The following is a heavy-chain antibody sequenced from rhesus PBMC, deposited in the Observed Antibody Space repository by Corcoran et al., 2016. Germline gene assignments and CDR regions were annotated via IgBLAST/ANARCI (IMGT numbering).Heavy chain of an antibody. CDR2: ITYRGST. D-gene: IGHD4-23*01. J-gene: IGHJ6*01. CDR3: AREPSNTVGLDS. V-gene: IGHV4-122*02. CDR1: GGSISSGYYY. Sequence: QVQLQESGPGLVKPSETLSLTCAVSGGSISSGYYYWSWIPHPPGKGLEWVGYITYRGSTSYHPSLKSLVTSSRDTSKNQFSLKLSAGTAADTAVYYCAREPSNTVGLDSGGQGVVVTVSS.